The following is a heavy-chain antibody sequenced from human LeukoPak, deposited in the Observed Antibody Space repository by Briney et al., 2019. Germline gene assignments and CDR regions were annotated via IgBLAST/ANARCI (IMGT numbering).Heavy chain of an antibody. V-gene: IGHV3-11*01. CDR3: ARGTDY. J-gene: IGHJ4*02. CDR1: GFTFSDHY. Sequence: GGSLRLSCAASGFTFSDHYMSWVRQAPGKGLEWVSYISSSGNSIDYADSVEGRFSISRDNAKNSLYLQMNSLRAEDTAVYYCARGTDYWGQGTLVTVSS. CDR2: ISSSGNSI.